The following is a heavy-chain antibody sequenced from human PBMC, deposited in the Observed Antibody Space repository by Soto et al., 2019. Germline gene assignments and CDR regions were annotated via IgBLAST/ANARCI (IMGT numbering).Heavy chain of an antibody. Sequence: GESLKISCEGSGYGFSNHWIAWVRQMPGKGLEWLGIIFPEDSDTRYTPSLQGQVTISADKSINTAYLQWSSLKASDTATYYCARLFRNYYSGIDVWGQGTTVTVYS. CDR1: GYGFSNHW. CDR2: IFPEDSDT. V-gene: IGHV5-51*01. CDR3: ARLFRNYYSGIDV. J-gene: IGHJ6*02. D-gene: IGHD3-10*01.